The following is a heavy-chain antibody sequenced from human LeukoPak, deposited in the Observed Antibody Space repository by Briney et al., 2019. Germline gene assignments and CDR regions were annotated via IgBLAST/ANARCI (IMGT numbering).Heavy chain of an antibody. J-gene: IGHJ5*02. V-gene: IGHV4-38-2*01. CDR3: AMEVVPAAMGSLHWFDP. CDR1: GYSISSGYY. CDR2: IYHSGST. D-gene: IGHD2-2*01. Sequence: PSETLSLTCAVSGYSISSGYYWGWIRQPPGKGLEWIGSIYHSGSTYYNPSLKSRVTISVDTSKNQFSLKLSSVTAADTAVYYRAMEVVPAAMGSLHWFDPWGQGTLVTVSS.